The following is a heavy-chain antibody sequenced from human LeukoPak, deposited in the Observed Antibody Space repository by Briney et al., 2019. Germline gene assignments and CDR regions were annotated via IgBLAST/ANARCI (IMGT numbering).Heavy chain of an antibody. CDR3: AGRAARFFDY. Sequence: PSETLSLTCTVSGGSLNSYYWTWIRQPPAEGLQWVGYILYSGSSNYTPSLRSRVAISVDTSKNQFSLKLTSVTAADTAVYYCAGRAARFFDYWGQGILVTVSS. V-gene: IGHV4-59*01. D-gene: IGHD6-25*01. J-gene: IGHJ4*02. CDR1: GGSLNSYY. CDR2: ILYSGSS.